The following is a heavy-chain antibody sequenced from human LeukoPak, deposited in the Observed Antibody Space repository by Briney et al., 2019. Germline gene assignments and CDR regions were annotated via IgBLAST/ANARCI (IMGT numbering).Heavy chain of an antibody. CDR3: ARGGAYTVTTSDY. V-gene: IGHV1-8*01. CDR2: MNPNSGNT. J-gene: IGHJ4*02. Sequence: GASVKVSCXASGYTFTSYDINWVRQASGQGLEWMGWMNPNSGNTGYAQKFQGRVTMTRNTSISTAYMELSSLRSEDTAVYYCARGGAYTVTTSDYWGQGTLVTVSS. D-gene: IGHD4-17*01. CDR1: GYTFTSYD.